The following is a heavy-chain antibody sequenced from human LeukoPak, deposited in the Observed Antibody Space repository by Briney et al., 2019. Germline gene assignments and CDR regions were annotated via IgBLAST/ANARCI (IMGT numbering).Heavy chain of an antibody. CDR3: ARMRFVDTAMVTAGMDV. D-gene: IGHD5-18*01. CDR1: GGTFSSYA. CDR2: IIPIFGTA. V-gene: IGHV1-69*13. Sequence: SVKVSCKASGGTFSSYAISWVRQAPGQGLEWMGGIIPIFGTANYAQKFQGRVTITADESTSTAYMELSSLRSEDTAVYYCARMRFVDTAMVTAGMDVWGQGTTVTVSS. J-gene: IGHJ6*02.